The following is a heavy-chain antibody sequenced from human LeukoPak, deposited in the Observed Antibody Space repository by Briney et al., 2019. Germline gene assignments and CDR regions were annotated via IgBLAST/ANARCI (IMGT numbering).Heavy chain of an antibody. J-gene: IGHJ5*02. Sequence: PSETLSLTCAVYGGSFSGYYWSWIRQPPGKGLEWIGEINHSGSTNYNPSLKSRVTISVDTSKNQFSLKLSSVTAADTAVYYCARLVHCSSTSCNGKWFDPWGQGTLVTVSS. V-gene: IGHV4-34*01. CDR3: ARLVHCSSTSCNGKWFDP. D-gene: IGHD2-2*01. CDR1: GGSFSGYY. CDR2: INHSGST.